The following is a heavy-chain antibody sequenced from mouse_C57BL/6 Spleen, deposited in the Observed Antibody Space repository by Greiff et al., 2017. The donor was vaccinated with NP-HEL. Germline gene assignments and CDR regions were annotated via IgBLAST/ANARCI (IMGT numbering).Heavy chain of an antibody. Sequence: VQLQQPGTELVKPGASVKLSCKASGYTFTSYWMHWVKQRPGQGLEWIGNINPSNGGTNYNEKFKSKATLTADKSSSTAYMQLSSLTSEDSAVYYCASSDCSNPLFDYWGQGTTLTVSS. J-gene: IGHJ2*01. CDR3: ASSDCSNPLFDY. D-gene: IGHD2-5*01. CDR1: GYTFTSYW. CDR2: INPSNGGT. V-gene: IGHV1-53*01.